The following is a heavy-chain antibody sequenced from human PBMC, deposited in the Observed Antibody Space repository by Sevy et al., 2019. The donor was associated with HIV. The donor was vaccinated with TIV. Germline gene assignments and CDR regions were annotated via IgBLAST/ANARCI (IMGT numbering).Heavy chain of an antibody. CDR1: GYTFTGYY. J-gene: IGHJ3*02. CDR3: ARVRGPYYYDSSGYYPLGYAFDI. D-gene: IGHD3-22*01. CDR2: INPNSGGT. V-gene: IGHV1-2*02. Sequence: ASVKVSCKASGYTFTGYYMHWVRQAPGQGLEWMGWINPNSGGTNYAQKFQGRVTMTRDTSISTAYMEWSRLRSDDTAVYYCARVRGPYYYDSSGYYPLGYAFDIWGQGTMVTVSS.